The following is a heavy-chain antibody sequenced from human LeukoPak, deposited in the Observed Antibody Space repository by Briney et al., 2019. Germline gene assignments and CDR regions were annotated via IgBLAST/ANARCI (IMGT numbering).Heavy chain of an antibody. CDR2: ISGSGGST. V-gene: IGHV3-23*01. D-gene: IGHD1-1*01. Sequence: PGGSLRLSCAASGFTVSSNYMSWVRQAPGKGLEWVSAISGSGGSTYYADSVKGRFTISRDNSENTLYLQMNSLRAEDTAVYYCAKELFDNNWITIDYWGQGTLVTVSS. J-gene: IGHJ4*02. CDR3: AKELFDNNWITIDY. CDR1: GFTVSSNY.